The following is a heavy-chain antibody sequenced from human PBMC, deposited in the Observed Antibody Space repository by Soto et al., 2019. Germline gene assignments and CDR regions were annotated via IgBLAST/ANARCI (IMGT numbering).Heavy chain of an antibody. CDR2: ISANDVGT. D-gene: IGHD1-20*01. V-gene: IGHV3-23*01. CDR1: GFTLGNYA. CDR3: AKATNDYNWDNRPPFDY. J-gene: IGHJ4*02. Sequence: GGSLRLSCDASGFTLGNYAMTWIRQAPGKGLEWVSLISANDVGTYYAESVKTRFTISTDQSRNTVYLQMDSLRADDTAIYYCAKATNDYNWDNRPPFDYWGQGTLVTVSS.